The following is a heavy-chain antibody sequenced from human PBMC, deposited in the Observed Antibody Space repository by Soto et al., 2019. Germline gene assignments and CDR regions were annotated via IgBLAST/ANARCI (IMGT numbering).Heavy chain of an antibody. J-gene: IGHJ4*02. D-gene: IGHD3-22*01. Sequence: QVQLVQSGAEVKKPGAAVKVSCKASGYTFTSYGISWVRQAPGQGLEWMGWISAYNGNTNYAQKLQGRVTMTTDTSTSTAYMELRSLRSDDTAVYYGARDRVRYDSSGLHGYCGQGTLVTVSS. CDR3: ARDRVRYDSSGLHGY. CDR1: GYTFTSYG. V-gene: IGHV1-18*04. CDR2: ISAYNGNT.